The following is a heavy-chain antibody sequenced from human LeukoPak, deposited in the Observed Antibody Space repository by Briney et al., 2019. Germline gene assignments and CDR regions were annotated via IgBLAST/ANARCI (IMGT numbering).Heavy chain of an antibody. CDR2: IYYSGST. CDR3: ARGLMVYYYDILTGFDY. Sequence: PSETLSLTCTVSGGSISSSSYYWGWIRQPPGKGLEWIGSIYYSGSTYYNPSLKSRVAISVDTSKNQFSLKLSSVTAADTAVYYCARGLMVYYYDILTGFDYWGQGTLVTVSS. D-gene: IGHD3-9*01. CDR1: GGSISSSSYY. J-gene: IGHJ4*02. V-gene: IGHV4-39*07.